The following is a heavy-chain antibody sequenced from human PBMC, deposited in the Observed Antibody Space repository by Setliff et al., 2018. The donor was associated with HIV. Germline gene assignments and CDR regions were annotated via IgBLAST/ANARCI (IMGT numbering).Heavy chain of an antibody. Sequence: PSETLSLTCDVSGVSISDNNYWNWVRQPPGKGLEWIGEIYHSGSTNYNPSLKSRVTISVDMSKKRFSPKLTSVTAADTAVYYCARMVVGDYNNYYYYYYMDVWGKGTTVTVSS. CDR2: IYHSGST. V-gene: IGHV4-4*02. CDR1: GVSISDNNY. D-gene: IGHD4-4*01. CDR3: ARMVVGDYNNYYYYYYMDV. J-gene: IGHJ6*03.